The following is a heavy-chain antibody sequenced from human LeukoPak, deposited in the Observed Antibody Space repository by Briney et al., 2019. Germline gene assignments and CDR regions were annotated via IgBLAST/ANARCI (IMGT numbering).Heavy chain of an antibody. J-gene: IGHJ4*02. Sequence: QPGGSLRLSCAVSGFTFDDYAMHWVRQVPGKGLEWVSGINWNSDSIVCADSVKGRFTTSRDNAKNSLYLQMNSLRTEDTAVYYCVRDGSSWGNFDYWGQGTLVSVSS. CDR2: INWNSDSI. CDR3: VRDGSSWGNFDY. CDR1: GFTFDDYA. V-gene: IGHV3-9*01. D-gene: IGHD7-27*01.